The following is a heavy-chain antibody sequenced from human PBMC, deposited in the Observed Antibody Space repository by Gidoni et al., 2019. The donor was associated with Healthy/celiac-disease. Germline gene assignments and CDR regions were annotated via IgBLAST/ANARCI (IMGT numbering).Heavy chain of an antibody. J-gene: IGHJ4*02. Sequence: QITLKESGPTLVKPTQTLTLTCTFSGFSLSTSGVGVGWIRQPPGKALEWLALIYWDDDKRYSPSLKSRLTITKDTSKNQVVLTMTNMDPVDTATYYCARNVDMEPTMGLGYWGQGTLVTVSS. CDR1: GFSLSTSGVG. CDR3: ARNVDMEPTMGLGY. D-gene: IGHD5-12*01. CDR2: IYWDDDK. V-gene: IGHV2-5*02.